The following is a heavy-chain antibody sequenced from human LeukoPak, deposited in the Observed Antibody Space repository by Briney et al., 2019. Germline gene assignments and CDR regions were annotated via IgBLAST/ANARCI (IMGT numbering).Heavy chain of an antibody. CDR3: ATFIVGAAGGYFDY. CDR2: ISGSGGST. D-gene: IGHD1-26*01. V-gene: IGHV3-23*01. CDR1: GFTFSSYA. Sequence: GGSPRLSCAGAGFTFSSYAMSWVRQAPGKGLEWVSAISGSGGSTYYADSVKGRFTISRDNSKNTLYLQMNSLRAEDTAVYYCATFIVGAAGGYFDYWGQGTLVTVSS. J-gene: IGHJ4*02.